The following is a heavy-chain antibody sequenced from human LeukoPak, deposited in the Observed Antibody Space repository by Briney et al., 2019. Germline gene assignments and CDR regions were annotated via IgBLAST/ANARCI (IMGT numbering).Heavy chain of an antibody. Sequence: HPGGSLRLSCAASGFTVSSNYMSWVRQAPGKGLEWVSVIYSGGSTYYADSVKGRFTISRHNSKNTLYLQMNSLRAEDTAVYYCARSYYYDSSGYYPYGMDVWGQGTTVTVSS. V-gene: IGHV3-53*04. D-gene: IGHD3-22*01. CDR3: ARSYYYDSSGYYPYGMDV. CDR2: IYSGGST. CDR1: GFTVSSNY. J-gene: IGHJ6*02.